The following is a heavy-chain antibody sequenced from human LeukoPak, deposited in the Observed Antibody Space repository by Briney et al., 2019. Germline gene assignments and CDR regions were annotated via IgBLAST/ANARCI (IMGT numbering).Heavy chain of an antibody. D-gene: IGHD1-26*01. Sequence: GGSLRLSCAVSGFPVSSNYMTWVRQAAQKGQEWVSTIHSDGSTYYVDSVKGRFIISRDISQNTVYLEMNSLRAEDAAVYYCAREGWEELGHYFDYWGQGTVVTVSS. CDR1: GFPVSSNY. CDR3: AREGWEELGHYFDY. CDR2: IHSDGST. V-gene: IGHV3-53*01. J-gene: IGHJ4*02.